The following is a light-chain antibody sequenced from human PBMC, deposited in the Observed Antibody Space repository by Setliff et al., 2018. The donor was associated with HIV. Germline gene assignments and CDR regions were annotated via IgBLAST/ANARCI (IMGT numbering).Light chain of an antibody. J-gene: IGLJ1*01. CDR3: SSYTSSTPLYV. CDR1: SSDVGGYNY. V-gene: IGLV2-14*01. CDR2: DVS. Sequence: QSALTQPPSASGSPGQSVTISCTGTSSDVGGYNYVSWYQQHPGKAPKLMIYDVSNRPSGVSNRFSGSKSGNTASLTISGLQAEDEADYYCSSYTSSTPLYVFGTGTKVTVL.